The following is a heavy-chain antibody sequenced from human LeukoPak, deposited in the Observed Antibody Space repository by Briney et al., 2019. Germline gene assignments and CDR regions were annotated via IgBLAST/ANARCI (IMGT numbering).Heavy chain of an antibody. CDR1: GGTFSSNA. Sequence: SVKVSCKASGGTFSSNAINWVRQAPGQGLEWMGRVIPILDTTNYAQSFQDRVTITADKFTNTAYMELSSLRSEDTAVYYCARFEAYYDALGGMDVWGQGTTVIVSS. J-gene: IGHJ6*02. V-gene: IGHV1-69*04. CDR2: VIPILDTT. CDR3: ARFEAYYDALGGMDV. D-gene: IGHD3-22*01.